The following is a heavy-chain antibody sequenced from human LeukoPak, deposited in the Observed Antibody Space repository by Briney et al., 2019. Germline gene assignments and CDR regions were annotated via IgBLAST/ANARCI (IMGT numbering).Heavy chain of an antibody. CDR3: SRSTVGERGRY. Sequence: QPGGSLRLSCAASGFTFSSYWMHWVRQAPGKGPVWVSSISSEGSDTRYADSVKGRFSISRDNAKNTLYLQMDSLRLEDTAMYFCSRSTVGERGRYWGQGTLVTVSS. D-gene: IGHD1-1*01. CDR1: GFTFSSYW. CDR2: ISSEGSDT. J-gene: IGHJ4*02. V-gene: IGHV3-74*01.